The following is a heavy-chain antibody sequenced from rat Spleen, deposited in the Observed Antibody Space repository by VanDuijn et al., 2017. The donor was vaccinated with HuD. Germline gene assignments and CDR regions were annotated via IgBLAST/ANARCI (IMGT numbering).Heavy chain of an antibody. V-gene: IGHV2-32*01. CDR1: GFSLTSYN. Sequence: QVQLKESGPGLVQPSQTLSLTCTVSGFSLTSYNVHWVRQPPGKGLEWMGVIWTDGNTAYNSLLKSRLSISRDTSKSQVFFKMNSLQTDDTATYYCARDSTYPWGYFDFWGPGTMVTVSS. D-gene: IGHD1-9*01. CDR3: ARDSTYPWGYFDF. CDR2: IWTDGNT. J-gene: IGHJ1*01.